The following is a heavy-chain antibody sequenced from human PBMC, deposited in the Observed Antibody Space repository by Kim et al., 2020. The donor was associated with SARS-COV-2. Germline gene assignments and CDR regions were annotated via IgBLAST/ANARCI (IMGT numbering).Heavy chain of an antibody. CDR3: ARVEETYDFWSGYYGGLDY. CDR1: GYTFTSYY. Sequence: ASVKVSCKASGYTFTSYYMHWVRQAPGQGLEWMGIINPSGGSTSYAQKFQGRVTMTRDTSTSTVYMELSNLRSEDTAVYYCARVEETYDFWSGYYGGLDYWGQGTLVTVSS. CDR2: INPSGGST. D-gene: IGHD3-3*01. J-gene: IGHJ4*02. V-gene: IGHV1-46*01.